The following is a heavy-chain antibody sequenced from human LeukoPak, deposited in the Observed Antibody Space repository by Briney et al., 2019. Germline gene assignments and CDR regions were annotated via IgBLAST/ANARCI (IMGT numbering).Heavy chain of an antibody. V-gene: IGHV3-30*18. Sequence: GGSLGLSCAASGFTFSSYGMHWVRQAPGKGLEWVAVISYDGSNKYYADSVKGRFTISRDNSKNTLYLQMNSLRAEDTAVYYCAKQYRRRIADYYFDYWGQGTLVTVSS. CDR1: GFTFSSYG. CDR2: ISYDGSNK. CDR3: AKQYRRRIADYYFDY. D-gene: IGHD6-6*01. J-gene: IGHJ4*02.